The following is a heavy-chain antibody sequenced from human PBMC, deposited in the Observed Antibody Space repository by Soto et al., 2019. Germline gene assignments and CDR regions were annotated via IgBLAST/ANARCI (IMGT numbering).Heavy chain of an antibody. D-gene: IGHD2-15*01. V-gene: IGHV3-23*01. CDR1: GFTFSSYA. CDR3: AKDSGEWCSGGSCYPITGDSYYFDY. J-gene: IGHJ4*02. CDR2: ISGSGGST. Sequence: GGSLRLSCAASGFTFSSYAMSWVRQAPGKGLEWVSAISGSGGSTYYADSVKGRFTISRDNSKNTLYLQMNSLRAEDTAVYYCAKDSGEWCSGGSCYPITGDSYYFDYWGQGTLVTVSS.